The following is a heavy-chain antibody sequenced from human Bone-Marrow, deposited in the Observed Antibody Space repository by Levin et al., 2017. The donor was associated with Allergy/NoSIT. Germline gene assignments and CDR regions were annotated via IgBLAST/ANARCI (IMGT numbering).Heavy chain of an antibody. CDR1: GASISSSSHY. Sequence: SETLSLTCTVSGASISSSSHYWGWIRQPPGKGLEWIATFYYNGATYYNPSLKSRATISGDTSRNQFSLKLNTVTGADTAVYYCARLVLGSIDYWGQGTLVTVSS. CDR2: FYYNGAT. D-gene: IGHD6-6*01. V-gene: IGHV4-39*01. CDR3: ARLVLGSIDY. J-gene: IGHJ4*02.